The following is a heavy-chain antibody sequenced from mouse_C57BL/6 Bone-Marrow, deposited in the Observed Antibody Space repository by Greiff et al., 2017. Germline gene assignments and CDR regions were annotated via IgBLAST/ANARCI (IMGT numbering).Heavy chain of an antibody. V-gene: IGHV1-75*01. J-gene: IGHJ1*03. CDR3: ASYYGSSYWYFDV. CDR2: IFPGSGST. Sequence: VQLQESGPELVKPGASVKISCKASGYTFTDYYINWVKQRPGQGLEWIGWIFPGSGSTYYNEKFKGKATLTVDKSSSTAYMLLSSLTSEDSAVYFCASYYGSSYWYFDVWGTGTTVTVSS. D-gene: IGHD1-1*01. CDR1: GYTFTDYY.